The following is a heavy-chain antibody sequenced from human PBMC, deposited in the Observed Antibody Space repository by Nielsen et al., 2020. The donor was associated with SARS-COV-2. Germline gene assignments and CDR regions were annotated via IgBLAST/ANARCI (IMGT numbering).Heavy chain of an antibody. D-gene: IGHD5-24*01. CDR2: MSPNSGNI. Sequence: ASVKVSCKASGYTFTSYDINWVRQAPGQGLEWMGWMSPNSGNIGYAQKFQGRVTMTWATSISTAYIELSRLRSDDTAVYYCARELNVGMAIIGAFDIWGQGTMVTVSS. J-gene: IGHJ3*02. V-gene: IGHV1-8*01. CDR1: GYTFTSYD. CDR3: ARELNVGMAIIGAFDI.